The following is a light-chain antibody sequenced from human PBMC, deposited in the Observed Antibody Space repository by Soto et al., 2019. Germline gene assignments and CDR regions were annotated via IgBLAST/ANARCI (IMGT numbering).Light chain of an antibody. CDR2: AAS. Sequence: DIQMTQSPSSLSASVGDRVTITCRASQGISNYLAWFQQKPGKAPKLLIYAASTLQSGVPSRFSGSGSGTDFTLTISSLQPEDVATYYCQKYSNARPGYTFGQGTKLEIK. CDR3: QKYSNARPGYT. CDR1: QGISNY. V-gene: IGKV1-27*01. J-gene: IGKJ2*01.